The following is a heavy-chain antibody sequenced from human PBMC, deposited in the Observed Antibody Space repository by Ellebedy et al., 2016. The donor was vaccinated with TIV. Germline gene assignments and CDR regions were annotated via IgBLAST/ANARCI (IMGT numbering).Heavy chain of an antibody. CDR2: ISYDGSNK. J-gene: IGHJ4*02. Sequence: GESLKISCAASGFTFSSYGMHWVRQAPGKGLEWVAVISYDGSNKYYADSVKGRFTISRDNSKNTLYLQMNSLRAEDTAVYYCAKEKGYGVLFDYWGQGTLVTVSS. CDR1: GFTFSSYG. CDR3: AKEKGYGVLFDY. D-gene: IGHD4-17*01. V-gene: IGHV3-30*18.